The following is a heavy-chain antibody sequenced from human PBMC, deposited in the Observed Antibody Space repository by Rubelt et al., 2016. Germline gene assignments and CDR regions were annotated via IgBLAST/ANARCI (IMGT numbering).Heavy chain of an antibody. CDR2: ISYDGSNK. V-gene: IGHV3-30*03. D-gene: IGHD2/OR15-2a*01. J-gene: IGHJ4*02. CDR1: GFTFSSYS. Sequence: AASGFTFSSYSMNWVRQAPGKGLEWVAVISYDGSNKYYADSVKGRFTISRDNSKNTLYLQMNSLRASETAVYYCARTPVRGLYYFDYWGQGTLVIVSS. CDR3: ARTPVRGLYYFDY.